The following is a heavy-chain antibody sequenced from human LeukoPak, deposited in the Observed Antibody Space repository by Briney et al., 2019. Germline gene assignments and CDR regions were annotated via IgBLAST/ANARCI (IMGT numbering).Heavy chain of an antibody. CDR3: ARRSITIFGVVSLEYYFDY. CDR1: GGSISSSSYH. Sequence: SETLSLTCTVSGGSISSSSYHWGWIRQPPGKGLEWIGSIYYSGSTYYNPSLKSRVTISVDTSKNQFSLKLSSVTAADTAVYYCARRSITIFGVVSLEYYFDYWGQGTLVTVSS. CDR2: IYYSGST. D-gene: IGHD3-3*01. J-gene: IGHJ4*02. V-gene: IGHV4-39*01.